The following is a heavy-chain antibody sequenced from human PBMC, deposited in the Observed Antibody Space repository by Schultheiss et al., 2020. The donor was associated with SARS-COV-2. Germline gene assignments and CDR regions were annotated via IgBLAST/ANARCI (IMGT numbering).Heavy chain of an antibody. Sequence: SETLSLMCTVSGDSISTSGYYWSWIRQHPGKGLEWIGYIYYSGSTNYNPSLKSRVTISVDTSKNQFSLKLSSVTAADTAVYYCARATTVTTFFYDYYGMDVWGQGTTVTVSS. CDR1: GDSISTSGYY. J-gene: IGHJ6*02. CDR3: ARATTVTTFFYDYYGMDV. V-gene: IGHV4-61*05. CDR2: IYYSGST. D-gene: IGHD4-11*01.